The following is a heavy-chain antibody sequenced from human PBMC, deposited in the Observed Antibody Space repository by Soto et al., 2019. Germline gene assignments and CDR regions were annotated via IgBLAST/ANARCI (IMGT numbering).Heavy chain of an antibody. CDR1: GYTFTSYG. CDR3: ARGVGWEPRDY. Sequence: QVQLVQSGAEVKKPGASVKVSCKASGYTFTSYGISWVRQAPGQGLEWMGWISAYNGNTNYAQNLQGRVTITTDTSTSTAYIELRSLRSDDPAVYYCARGVGWEPRDYWGQGTLVTVSS. J-gene: IGHJ4*02. V-gene: IGHV1-18*01. CDR2: ISAYNGNT. D-gene: IGHD1-26*01.